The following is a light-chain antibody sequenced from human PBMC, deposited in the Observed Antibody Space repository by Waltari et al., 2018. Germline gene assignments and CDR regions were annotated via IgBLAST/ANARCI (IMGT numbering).Light chain of an antibody. J-gene: IGLJ1*01. CDR3: QVWDANTDPGV. Sequence: SYVLTQPPSVAVAPGETARVTCGGNNIESTSVHWYQQKPGQAPVLVISYDSDRPPGIPERFSGSNSGDTATLTISRVEAGDEADYYCQVWDANTDPGVFGTGTEVTVL. V-gene: IGLV3-21*01. CDR1: NIESTS. CDR2: YDS.